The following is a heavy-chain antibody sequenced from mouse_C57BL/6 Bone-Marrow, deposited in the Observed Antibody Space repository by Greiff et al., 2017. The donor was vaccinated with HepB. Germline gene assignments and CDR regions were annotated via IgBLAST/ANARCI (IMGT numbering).Heavy chain of an antibody. CDR2: IWSGGST. CDR3: ASLYDGYTTWYFDV. D-gene: IGHD2-3*01. V-gene: IGHV2-2*01. J-gene: IGHJ1*03. Sequence: QVQLKQSGPGLVQPSQCLSITCTVSGFSLTSYGVHWVRQSPGKGLEWLGVIWSGGSTDYNAAFISRLSISKDNSKSQVFFKMNSLQADDTAIYYCASLYDGYTTWYFDVWGTGTTVTVSS. CDR1: GFSLTSYG.